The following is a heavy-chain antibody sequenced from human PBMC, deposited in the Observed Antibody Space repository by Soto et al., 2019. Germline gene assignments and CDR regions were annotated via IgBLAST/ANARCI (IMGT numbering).Heavy chain of an antibody. CDR3: VKDMERVDGLDV. CDR2: IRRNSGSI. CDR1: GFTFDDYA. J-gene: IGHJ6*02. Sequence: EVQLVESGGGLVQPGRSLRLSCAASGFTFDDYAMHWVRQVPGKGLEWVSGIRRNSGSIDYADSVKGRFTISRDNARNSLFLQMNSLRAEDTALYYCVKDMERVDGLDVWGQGTTVTVSS. V-gene: IGHV3-9*01. D-gene: IGHD1-1*01.